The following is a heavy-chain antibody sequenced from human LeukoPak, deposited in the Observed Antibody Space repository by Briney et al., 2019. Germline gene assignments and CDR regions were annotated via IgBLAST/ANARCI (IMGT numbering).Heavy chain of an antibody. D-gene: IGHD1-26*01. CDR1: GFTVSSNY. V-gene: IGHV3-53*01. CDR3: ARDRSTGSYDY. Sequence: GGSLRLSCAVSGFTVSSNYMSWVRQAPGKGLEWVSIIYSSGTIFYADSVKGRFTISRDNSKNTVFLQMNSLRTEDTAVYYCARDRSTGSYDYWGQGTLVSVSS. CDR2: IYSSGTI. J-gene: IGHJ4*02.